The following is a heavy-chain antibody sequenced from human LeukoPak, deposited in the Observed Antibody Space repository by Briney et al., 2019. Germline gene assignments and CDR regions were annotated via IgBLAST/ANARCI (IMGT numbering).Heavy chain of an antibody. D-gene: IGHD4-17*01. V-gene: IGHV3-74*01. CDR3: ARVGDYYGDYVRFDY. J-gene: IGHJ4*02. CDR1: GFTFSSYW. Sequence: GGSLRLSCAASGFTFSSYWMHWVRQAPGKGLVWVSRINSDGSSTSYADSVKGRFTISRDNAKNTLYLQMNSLRAEDTAVYYCARVGDYYGDYVRFDYWGQGTLVTVSS. CDR2: INSDGSST.